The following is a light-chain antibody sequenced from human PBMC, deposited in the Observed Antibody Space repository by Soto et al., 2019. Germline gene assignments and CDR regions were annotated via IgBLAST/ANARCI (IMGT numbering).Light chain of an antibody. J-gene: IGLJ1*01. CDR2: GGN. V-gene: IGLV2-23*01. CDR3: CSYAGSSTFYV. CDR1: SSDVGNYNL. Sequence: QSALTQPASVSGSPGQSITISCTGTSSDVGNYNLVSWYQQHPGKVPKLMIYGGNKRPSGASNRFSGSKSGNTASLTISGLQAEDEADYYCCSYAGSSTFYVFGSGTKLTVL.